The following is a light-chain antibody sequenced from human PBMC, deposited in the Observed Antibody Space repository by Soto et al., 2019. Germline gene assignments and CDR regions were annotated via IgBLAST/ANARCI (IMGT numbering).Light chain of an antibody. J-gene: IGKJ1*01. CDR1: QDISDY. CDR2: AAS. Sequence: LSQSPVFVSASKEDRVTIPCRASQDISDYLAWYQQRPGKAPKLLIYAASTLQSGVPSRFSGSGSGTEFTLTISSLQPEDFATYYCQQSYSIRTFGQGT. V-gene: IGKV1-9*01. CDR3: QQSYSIRT.